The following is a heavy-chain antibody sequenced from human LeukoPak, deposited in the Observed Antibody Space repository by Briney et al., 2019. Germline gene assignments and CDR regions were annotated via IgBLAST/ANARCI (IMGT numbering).Heavy chain of an antibody. CDR3: AKSHSSSEEFDY. CDR2: IYYSGTT. CDR1: GGSISSPTYY. D-gene: IGHD6-6*01. J-gene: IGHJ4*02. V-gene: IGHV4-39*07. Sequence: SETLSLTCTVSGGSISSPTYYWGWIRQPPGKGLEWIGSIYYSGTTYYNPSLKSRVTISVDTSKKQFSLKLSSVTAADTAVYYCAKSHSSSEEFDYWGQGTLVTVPS.